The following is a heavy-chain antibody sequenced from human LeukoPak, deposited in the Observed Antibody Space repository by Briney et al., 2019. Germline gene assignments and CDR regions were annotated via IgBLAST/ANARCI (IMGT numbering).Heavy chain of an antibody. CDR3: AMGGYSSSANPYYYYYGMDV. V-gene: IGHV3-30-3*01. J-gene: IGHJ6*02. Sequence: GGSLRLSCAASGFTFSSYAMHWVRQAPGKGLEWVAVISYDGSNKYYADSVKGRFTISRDNSKNTLYLQMNSLRAEDTAVYYCAMGGYSSSANPYYYYYGMDVWGQGTTVSVSS. CDR2: ISYDGSNK. CDR1: GFTFSSYA. D-gene: IGHD6-13*01.